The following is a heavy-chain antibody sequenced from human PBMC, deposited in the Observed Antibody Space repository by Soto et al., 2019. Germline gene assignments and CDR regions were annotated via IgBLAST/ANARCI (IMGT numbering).Heavy chain of an antibody. J-gene: IGHJ4*02. Sequence: ASVKVSCKASGYTFTSYGISWVRQAPGQGLEWMGWISAYNGNTNYAQKLQGRVTMTTDTSTSTAYMELRSLRSDDTAVYYCARVGGPITAPNYFDYWGQGTLVTVYS. CDR2: ISAYNGNT. D-gene: IGHD1-20*01. V-gene: IGHV1-18*01. CDR1: GYTFTSYG. CDR3: ARVGGPITAPNYFDY.